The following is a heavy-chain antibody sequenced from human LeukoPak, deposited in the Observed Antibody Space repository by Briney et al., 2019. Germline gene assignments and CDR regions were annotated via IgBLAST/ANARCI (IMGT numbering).Heavy chain of an antibody. CDR1: GFTFSSYV. V-gene: IGHV3-23*01. D-gene: IGHD5-18*01. Sequence: GGSLRLSCAASGFTFSSYVMSWVRQAPGKGLEWVSVISGSGGSTYYADSVKGRFTISRDNSKNTLYLQMNSLRAEDTAVYYCAKDTAMVKGHYYGMDVWGQGTTVTVSS. CDR2: ISGSGGST. CDR3: AKDTAMVKGHYYGMDV. J-gene: IGHJ6*02.